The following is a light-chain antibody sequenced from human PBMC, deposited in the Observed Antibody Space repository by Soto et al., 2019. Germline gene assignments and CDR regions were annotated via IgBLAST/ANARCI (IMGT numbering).Light chain of an antibody. CDR1: QSVSNNN. CDR3: QQYGNSLWT. J-gene: IGKJ1*01. Sequence: EIVLTQSPGTLSLSPGERATLSCRASQSVSNNNLVWFQQKPGQAPRLLVYGASSRAPGIPDRCSGSGSGTDFTLTISRVEPEDFAVYWCQQYGNSLWTFGQGTKVEIK. CDR2: GAS. V-gene: IGKV3-20*01.